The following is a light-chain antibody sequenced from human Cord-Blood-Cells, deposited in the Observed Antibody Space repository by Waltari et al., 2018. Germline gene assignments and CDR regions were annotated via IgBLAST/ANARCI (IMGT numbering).Light chain of an antibody. CDR2: EVS. CDR3: CSYAGSSTPVV. J-gene: IGLJ2*01. Sequence: QSPLTQPAPVSGSPGQSITISCTGTSSDVGRYNLVSWYQQDPGKAAKLMIYEVSKRPAGVCNRFSGSKSGNTASLTLSGLQAEDEADYYCCSYAGSSTPVVVGGGTKLTVL. CDR1: SSDVGRYNL. V-gene: IGLV2-23*02.